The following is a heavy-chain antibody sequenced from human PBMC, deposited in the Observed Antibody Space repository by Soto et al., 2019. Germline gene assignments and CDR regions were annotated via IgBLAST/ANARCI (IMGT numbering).Heavy chain of an antibody. V-gene: IGHV4-39*01. D-gene: IGHD5-12*01. Sequence: SETLSLTCTVSGGSISSSSYYWGWIRQPPGKGLEWIGGIYYSGSTYYNPSLKSRVTISVDTSKNQSSLKLSSVTAADTAVYYCARRGVDIVATPALFDYWGQGTLVTVSS. J-gene: IGHJ4*02. CDR3: ARRGVDIVATPALFDY. CDR1: GGSISSSSYY. CDR2: IYYSGST.